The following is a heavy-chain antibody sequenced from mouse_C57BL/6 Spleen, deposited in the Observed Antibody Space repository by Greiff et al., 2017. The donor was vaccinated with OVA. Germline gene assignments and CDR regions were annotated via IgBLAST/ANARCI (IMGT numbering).Heavy chain of an antibody. D-gene: IGHD1-1*01. J-gene: IGHJ4*01. CDR1: GFTFSDYG. CDR3: ARPRYGSSYDAMDY. CDR2: ISSGSSTI. Sequence: EVKVVESGGGLVKPGGSLKLSCAASGFTFSDYGMHWVRQAPEKGLEWVAYISSGSSTIYYADTVKGRFTISRDNAKNTLFLQMTSLRSEDTAMYYCARPRYGSSYDAMDYWGQGTSVTVSS. V-gene: IGHV5-17*01.